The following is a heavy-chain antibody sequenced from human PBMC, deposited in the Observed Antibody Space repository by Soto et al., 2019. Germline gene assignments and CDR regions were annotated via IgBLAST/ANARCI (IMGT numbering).Heavy chain of an antibody. CDR1: GGTFSSYT. CDR3: ARGLAAGTTNYYGMDV. J-gene: IGHJ6*02. CDR2: IIPILGIA. D-gene: IGHD1-1*01. Sequence: QVQLVQSGAEVKKPGSSVKASCKASGGTFSSYTISWVRQAPGQGLEWMGRIIPILGIANYAQKFQGRVTITADKSTSTAYMELSSLRSEDTAVYYCARGLAAGTTNYYGMDVWGQGTTVTVSS. V-gene: IGHV1-69*02.